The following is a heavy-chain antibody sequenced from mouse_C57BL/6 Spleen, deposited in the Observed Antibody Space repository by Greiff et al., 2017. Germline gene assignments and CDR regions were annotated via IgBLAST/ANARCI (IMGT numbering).Heavy chain of an antibody. CDR3: ARGGDDYDGGFAY. Sequence: DVQLQESGPGLVKPSQSLSLTCSVTGYSITSGYYWNWIRQFPGNKLEWMGYISYDGSNNYNPSLKNRISITRDTSKNQFFLKLNSVTTEDTATYDCARGGDDYDGGFAYWGQGTLVTVSA. J-gene: IGHJ3*01. CDR2: ISYDGSN. CDR1: GYSITSGYY. V-gene: IGHV3-6*01. D-gene: IGHD2-4*01.